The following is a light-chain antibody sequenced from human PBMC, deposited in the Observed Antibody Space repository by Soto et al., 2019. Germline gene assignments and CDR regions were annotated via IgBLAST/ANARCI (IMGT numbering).Light chain of an antibody. V-gene: IGKV1-39*01. Sequence: DIQMTQSPSSLSASVGDRVTITCRASQSISSYLNWYQQKPGKAPKLLIYAASSLQSGVPSRFSGSGSGTDFTLTISSLQPEDFATYYCQQSYSTPFTFGPGTKGHIK. CDR2: AAS. CDR3: QQSYSTPFT. J-gene: IGKJ3*01. CDR1: QSISSY.